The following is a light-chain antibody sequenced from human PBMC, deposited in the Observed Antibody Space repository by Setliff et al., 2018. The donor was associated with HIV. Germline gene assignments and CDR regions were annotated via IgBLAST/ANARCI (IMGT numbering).Light chain of an antibody. Sequence: LTQPPSASGSPGQSVTISCTGTSSDVGGYNYVSWYQQHPGKAPKLMIYEVTKRPSGVPDRFSGSKSGNTASLTVSGLQAEDEADYYCNSKTGDSIYVFGSGAKVTVL. CDR1: SSDVGGYNY. J-gene: IGLJ1*01. CDR2: EVT. CDR3: NSKTGDSIYV. V-gene: IGLV2-8*01.